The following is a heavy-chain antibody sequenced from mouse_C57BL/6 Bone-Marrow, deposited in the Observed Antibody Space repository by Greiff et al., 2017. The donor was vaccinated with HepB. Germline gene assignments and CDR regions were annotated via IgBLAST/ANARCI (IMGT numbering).Heavy chain of an antibody. CDR2: INPSNGGT. Sequence: QVQLQQPGTELVKPGASVKLSCKASGYTFTSYWMHWVKQRPGQGLEWIGNINPSNGGTNYNEKFKSKATLTVDKSSSTAYLQLSSLTSEDSAVYYCARCSSYYYYAMDYWGQGTSVTVSS. CDR1: GYTFTSYW. J-gene: IGHJ4*01. V-gene: IGHV1-53*01. D-gene: IGHD1-1*01. CDR3: ARCSSYYYYAMDY.